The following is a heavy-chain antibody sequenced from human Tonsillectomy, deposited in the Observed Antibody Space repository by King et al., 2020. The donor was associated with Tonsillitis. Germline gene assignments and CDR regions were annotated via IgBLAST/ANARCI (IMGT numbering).Heavy chain of an antibody. CDR1: GYRFNNFW. D-gene: IGHD2-8*02. CDR2: IYPGDSHT. Sequence: VQLVESGAEVKKPGESLKISCKGSGYRFNNFWIGWVRQMPGKGLEWMAFIYPGDSHTTYNPSFQGQVTLSVDKSVTTAYLQWSSLEASDSAMYYCVRESGLRLLVYWYFDLWGRGTLVTVSS. J-gene: IGHJ2*01. V-gene: IGHV5-51*01. CDR3: VRESGLRLLVYWYFDL.